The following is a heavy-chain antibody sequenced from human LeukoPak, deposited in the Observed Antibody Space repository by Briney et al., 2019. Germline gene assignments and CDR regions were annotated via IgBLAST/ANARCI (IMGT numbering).Heavy chain of an antibody. J-gene: IGHJ4*02. Sequence: GGSLRLSCAASGFTLSSYSMNGVRQAPGKGVEGVSYISSSSSTIYYADSVKGRFTISRDNAKNSLYLQMNSLRDEDTAVYYCARTPRAPSDTTVTTPSDYWGQGTLVTGPS. CDR2: ISSSSSTI. D-gene: IGHD4-17*01. CDR1: GFTLSSYS. V-gene: IGHV3-48*02. CDR3: ARTPRAPSDTTVTTPSDY.